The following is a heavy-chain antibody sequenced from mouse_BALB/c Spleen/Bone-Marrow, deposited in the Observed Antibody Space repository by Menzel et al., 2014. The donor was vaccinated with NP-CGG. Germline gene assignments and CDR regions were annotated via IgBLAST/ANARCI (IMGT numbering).Heavy chain of an antibody. CDR2: ISSGGIYT. Sequence: EVKLVESGGDLVKPGGSLKLSCAASGFTFSSYGMSWVRQTPDKRLEWVATISSGGIYTYYPDSVKGRFTISRDNAKNTLYLQMSSLKSEDTAMYYCTRRTGTDYYAMDYWGQGTSASVSS. CDR3: TRRTGTDYYAMDY. CDR1: GFTFSSYG. D-gene: IGHD4-1*01. J-gene: IGHJ4*01. V-gene: IGHV5-6*02.